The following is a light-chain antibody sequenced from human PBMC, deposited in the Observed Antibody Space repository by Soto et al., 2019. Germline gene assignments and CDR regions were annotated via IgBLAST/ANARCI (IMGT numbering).Light chain of an antibody. CDR1: SSYIGAGYD. CDR2: GNR. CDR3: QSYDISLTGVI. J-gene: IGLJ2*01. Sequence: QSVLTQPPSVSGAPGQRVTISCTGSSSYIGAGYDVHWYRQFPGTAPKLLIYGNRNRPSGVPDRFSASKSGTSASLAITGLLAEDEADYYCQSYDISLTGVIFGGGTKLTVL. V-gene: IGLV1-40*01.